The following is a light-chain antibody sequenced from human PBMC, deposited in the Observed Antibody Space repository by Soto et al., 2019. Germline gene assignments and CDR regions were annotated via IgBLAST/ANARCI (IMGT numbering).Light chain of an antibody. J-gene: IGKJ1*01. CDR2: GAS. Sequence: EIVLTQSPGTLSLSPGERATLSCRASRSVSSSYLAWYQQKPGQAPRLLIYGASSRATGIPDSFSGSGSGTDFTLTISRLEPEDFAVYYCQQYGSSPRTFGQGTKVEIK. CDR1: RSVSSSY. CDR3: QQYGSSPRT. V-gene: IGKV3-20*01.